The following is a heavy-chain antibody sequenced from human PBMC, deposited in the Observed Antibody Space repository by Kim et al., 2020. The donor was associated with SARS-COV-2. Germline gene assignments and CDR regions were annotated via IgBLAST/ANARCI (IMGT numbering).Heavy chain of an antibody. CDR3: ARDSDSSGWSFDY. V-gene: IGHV1-3*01. J-gene: IGHJ4*02. Sequence: ASVKVSCKASGYTFTSYAMHWVRQAPGQRLEWMGWINAGNGNTKYSQKFQGRITISRDTSASTAYMELSSLRSEDTAVYYCARDSDSSGWSFDYWAREPWSPSPQ. CDR1: GYTFTSYA. CDR2: INAGNGNT. D-gene: IGHD6-19*01.